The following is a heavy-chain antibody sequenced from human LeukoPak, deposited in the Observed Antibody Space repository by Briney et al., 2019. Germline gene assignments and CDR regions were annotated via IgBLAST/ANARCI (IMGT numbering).Heavy chain of an antibody. CDR3: ARGYSGYGYDAFDM. Sequence: SETLSLTCTVSAGSISSYYWSWIRQPPGKGLEWIGYIYYSGSTNYNPSLKSRVTISVDTSKNQFSLKLRSVTAVDTAVCYCARGYSGYGYDAFDMWGQGTMVTVSS. J-gene: IGHJ3*02. D-gene: IGHD5-12*01. CDR1: AGSISSYY. V-gene: IGHV4-59*01. CDR2: IYYSGST.